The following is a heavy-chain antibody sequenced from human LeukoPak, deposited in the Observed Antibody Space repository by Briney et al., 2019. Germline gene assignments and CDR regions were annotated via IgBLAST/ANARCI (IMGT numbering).Heavy chain of an antibody. Sequence: ESGPPLVKPTQTLTLTCTFSGFPLSTSGVGVGWIRQPPGKALEWLALIYWDDDKRYSPSLKSRLTITKDTSKNQVVLTMTNMDPVDTATYYCAHTPEITLYFDYWGQGTLVTVSS. D-gene: IGHD1-20*01. CDR1: GFPLSTSGVG. CDR3: AHTPEITLYFDY. J-gene: IGHJ4*02. V-gene: IGHV2-5*02. CDR2: IYWDDDK.